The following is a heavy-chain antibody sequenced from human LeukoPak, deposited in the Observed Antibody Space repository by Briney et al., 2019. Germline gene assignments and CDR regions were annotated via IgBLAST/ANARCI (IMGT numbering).Heavy chain of an antibody. J-gene: IGHJ4*02. D-gene: IGHD2-15*01. V-gene: IGHV3-15*01. CDR3: TRTLGRYFDY. CDR2: IKSESDGTK. Sequence: GGSLRLSCTASGFTFSDAWMSWVRQAPGKGLEWVGRIKSESDGTKDYAAPVKGRFTMSRDDSKNTLYLHMNNLKTEDTAVYYCTRTLGRYFDYWGQGTLVTVSS. CDR1: GFTFSDAW.